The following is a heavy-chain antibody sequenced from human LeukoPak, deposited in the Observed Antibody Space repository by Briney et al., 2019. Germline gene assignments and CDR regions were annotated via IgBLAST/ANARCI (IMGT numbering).Heavy chain of an antibody. J-gene: IGHJ4*02. Sequence: ASVKVSCKASGYTFTSYGISWVRQAPGQGLEWMGWISAYNGNTNYAQKLQGRVTMTTDTSTSTAYMELRSLRSDDTAMYYCARDEGYYYDSSGQPFDYWGQGTLVTVSS. CDR1: GYTFTSYG. CDR3: ARDEGYYYDSSGQPFDY. D-gene: IGHD3-22*01. V-gene: IGHV1-18*01. CDR2: ISAYNGNT.